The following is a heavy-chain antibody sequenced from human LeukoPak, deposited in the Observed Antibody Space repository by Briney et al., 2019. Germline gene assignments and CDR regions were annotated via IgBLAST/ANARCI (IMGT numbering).Heavy chain of an antibody. D-gene: IGHD3-3*01. CDR1: GFTFSSYD. CDR3: ARGGYDDAFDI. CDR2: IGTAGDT. J-gene: IGHJ3*02. Sequence: PGGSLRLSCAASGFTFSSYDMHWVRQATGQGLEWVSAIGTAGDTYYPGSVKGRFTISRENAKNSLYLQMNSLRAGDTAVYYCARGGYDDAFDIWGQGTMVTVSS. V-gene: IGHV3-13*01.